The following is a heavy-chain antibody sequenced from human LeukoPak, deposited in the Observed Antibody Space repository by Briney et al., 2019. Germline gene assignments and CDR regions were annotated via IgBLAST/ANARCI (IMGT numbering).Heavy chain of an antibody. CDR2: ISGSGHDI. V-gene: IGHV3-11*04. CDR3: TRDPRHFDS. J-gene: IGHJ5*01. CDR1: GFTFSDSY. Sequence: PGGSLRLSCAASGFTFSDSYMTWVRQAPGKGVEWVAYISGSGHDINYSDSVKGRFTISRDNAKNSLYLQMSSLRVENTAVYYCTRDPRHFDSCGQGTLVTVSS. D-gene: IGHD6-6*01.